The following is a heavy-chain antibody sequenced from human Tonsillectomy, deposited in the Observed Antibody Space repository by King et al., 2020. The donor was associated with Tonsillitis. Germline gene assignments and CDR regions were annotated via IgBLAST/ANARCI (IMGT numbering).Heavy chain of an antibody. CDR2: ITNDGFTT. Sequence: VQLVESGGGLVQPGGSLRLSCAASGFAFSSSWMQWVRQAPGKGLVWVALITNDGFTTIYEDSVKDRFVLSRNNARDKLYLQMDSLRAEDTSMYYCCSEWYCTPDYWGRGTLVTVSS. CDR3: CSEWYCTPDY. J-gene: IGHJ4*02. D-gene: IGHD3-3*01. V-gene: IGHV3-74*01. CDR1: GFAFSSSW.